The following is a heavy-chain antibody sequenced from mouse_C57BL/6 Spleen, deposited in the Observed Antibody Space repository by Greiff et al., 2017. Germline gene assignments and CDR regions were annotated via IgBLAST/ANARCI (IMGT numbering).Heavy chain of an antibody. V-gene: IGHV1-52*01. Sequence: QVQLQQPGAELVRPGSSVKLSCKASGYTFTSYWMHWVKQRPIQGLEWIGNIDPSDSETHYNQKFKDKATLTVDKSSITAYMQLSSLTSEDSAVYYCARSGNYYGSSYVYAMDYWGQGTSVTVSA. J-gene: IGHJ4*01. CDR3: ARSGNYYGSSYVYAMDY. CDR2: IDPSDSET. D-gene: IGHD1-1*01. CDR1: GYTFTSYW.